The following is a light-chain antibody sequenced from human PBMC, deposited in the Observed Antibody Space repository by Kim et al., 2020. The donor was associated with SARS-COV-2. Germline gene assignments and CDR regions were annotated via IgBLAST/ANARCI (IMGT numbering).Light chain of an antibody. J-gene: IGLJ2*01. CDR2: DVS. Sequence: PGQSVTNSCTGTRSDVGGYNYVSWYQQHPGKAPKLMIYDVSKRPSGVPDRFSGSKSGNTASLTISGLQAEDEADYYCCSYAGSYVVFGGGTQLTVL. CDR3: CSYAGSYVV. CDR1: RSDVGGYNY. V-gene: IGLV2-11*01.